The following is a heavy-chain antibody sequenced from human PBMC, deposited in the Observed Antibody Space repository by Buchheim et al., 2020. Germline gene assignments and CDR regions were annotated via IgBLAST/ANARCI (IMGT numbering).Heavy chain of an antibody. V-gene: IGHV3-30*18. J-gene: IGHJ4*02. D-gene: IGHD6-19*01. Sequence: QVQLVESGGGVVQPGRSLRLSCAASGFTFSSYGMHWVRQAPGKGLEWVAVISYDGSNKYYADSVKGRFTTSRDNSKNTLYLQMNSLRAEDTAVYYCAKDLRYSSGWGFDYWGQGTL. CDR2: ISYDGSNK. CDR1: GFTFSSYG. CDR3: AKDLRYSSGWGFDY.